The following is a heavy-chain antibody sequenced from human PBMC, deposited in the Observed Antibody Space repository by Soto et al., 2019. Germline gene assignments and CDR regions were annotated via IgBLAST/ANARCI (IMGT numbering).Heavy chain of an antibody. J-gene: IGHJ4*02. CDR1: GFTFSSYG. CDR2: ISYEGSNK. CDR3: AKDSGSSGSYCNY. V-gene: IGHV3-30*18. Sequence: GGSLRLSCAASGFTFSSYGMHWVRQAPGKGLEWVAVISYEGSNKYYADSVKGRFTISRDNSKNTLYLQMNSLRAEDTAAYYCAKDSGSSGSYCNYWGQGTMVTVSS. D-gene: IGHD1-26*01.